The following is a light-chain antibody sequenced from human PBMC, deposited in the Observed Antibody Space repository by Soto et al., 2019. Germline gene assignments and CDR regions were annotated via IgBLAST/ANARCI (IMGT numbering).Light chain of an antibody. CDR3: QQRADWPIT. CDR1: QSVSSY. CDR2: DAS. J-gene: IGKJ3*01. V-gene: IGKV3-11*01. Sequence: EIVLTHSPATLSLSPGERATLSCRASQSVSSYLAWYQQKPGQAPRLLIYDASNRATGIPARFSGSGSGTDFTLTINSLEPEDFAVYYCQQRADWPITFGPGTKVDIK.